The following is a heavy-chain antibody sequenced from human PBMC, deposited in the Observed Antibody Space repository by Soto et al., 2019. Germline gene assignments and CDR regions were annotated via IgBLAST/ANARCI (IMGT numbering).Heavy chain of an antibody. Sequence: GGSLRLSCVASGLTFSSYSRSWVRQAPGKGLEWVSYIRSSSSTIYYADSVKGRFTISRDNAKNSLYLQMNGLRAEDTAVYYCASWLVALHGIEIWGQGTMVTVSS. CDR3: ASWLVALHGIEI. CDR1: GLTFSSYS. V-gene: IGHV3-48*01. CDR2: IRSSSSTI. D-gene: IGHD6-19*01. J-gene: IGHJ3*02.